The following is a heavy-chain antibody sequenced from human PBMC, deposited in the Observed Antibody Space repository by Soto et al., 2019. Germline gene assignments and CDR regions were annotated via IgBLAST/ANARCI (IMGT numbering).Heavy chain of an antibody. CDR1: GFTLSSYA. Sequence: EVQLAESGGGLVQPGGSLRLSCAASGFTLSSYAMNWVRQAPGKGLEWVSYISSSSSNIQYAGSVKGRFTISRDNAKNSLYLQMNSRRDDDTAVYFCARDCSLGNGWCRWFDPWGQGTLVTVSS. D-gene: IGHD2-8*02. J-gene: IGHJ5*02. V-gene: IGHV3-48*02. CDR2: ISSSSSNI. CDR3: ARDCSLGNGWCRWFDP.